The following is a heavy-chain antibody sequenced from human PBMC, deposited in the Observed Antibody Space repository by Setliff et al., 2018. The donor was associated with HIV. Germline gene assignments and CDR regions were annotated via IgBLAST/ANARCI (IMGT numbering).Heavy chain of an antibody. D-gene: IGHD3-10*01. Sequence: PSETLSLTCAVSGGSISSGGYFWSWIRQLPGKGLEWIGYIYYSGSTFYNPSLKSRVTISVDTAKNQFSLKLTSVTAADTAVYYCARHLGAFDIWGQGTMVTVSS. CDR1: GGSISSGGYF. CDR2: IYYSGST. V-gene: IGHV4-31*11. J-gene: IGHJ3*02. CDR3: ARHLGAFDI.